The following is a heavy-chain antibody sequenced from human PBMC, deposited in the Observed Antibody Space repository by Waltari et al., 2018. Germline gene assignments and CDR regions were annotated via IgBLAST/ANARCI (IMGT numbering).Heavy chain of an antibody. CDR1: GFTFSSYA. CDR3: ANGKGIQLSHYYYYGMDV. Sequence: EVQLVESGGGLVQPGGSLRLSCAASGFTFSSYAMSWVRQAPGKGLEWVSAISGSGGSTYYADSVKGRFTISRDNSKNTLYLQMNSLRAEDTAVYYCANGKGIQLSHYYYYGMDVWGQGTTVTVSS. V-gene: IGHV3-23*04. CDR2: ISGSGGST. J-gene: IGHJ6*02. D-gene: IGHD5-18*01.